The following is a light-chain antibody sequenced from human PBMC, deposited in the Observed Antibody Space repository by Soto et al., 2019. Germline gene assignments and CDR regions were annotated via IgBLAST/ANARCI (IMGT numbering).Light chain of an antibody. J-gene: IGLJ2*01. Sequence: QSVLTQPPSVSGAPGQRVTISCTGSSSNIGAGHAVHWYQQHPGTAPKLLIHSNNNRPSGVPDRFSGSKSGTSASLAIAGLQADDEADYYCQSYDPALRTSLFGGGTQLTVL. CDR3: QSYDPALRTSL. V-gene: IGLV1-40*01. CDR2: SNN. CDR1: SSNIGAGHA.